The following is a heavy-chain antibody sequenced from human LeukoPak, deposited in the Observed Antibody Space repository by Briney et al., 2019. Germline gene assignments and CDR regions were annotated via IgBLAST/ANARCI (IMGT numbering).Heavy chain of an antibody. CDR3: ARGSCSSTSCYVFSLDFDY. CDR1: GGTFSSYT. J-gene: IGHJ4*02. Sequence: GASVKVSCKASGGTFSSYTISWVRPAPGQGLEWMGRIIPILGIANYAQKFQGRVTITADKSTSTAYMELSSLRSEDTAVYYCARGSCSSTSCYVFSLDFDYWGQGTLVTVSS. D-gene: IGHD2-2*01. V-gene: IGHV1-69*02. CDR2: IIPILGIA.